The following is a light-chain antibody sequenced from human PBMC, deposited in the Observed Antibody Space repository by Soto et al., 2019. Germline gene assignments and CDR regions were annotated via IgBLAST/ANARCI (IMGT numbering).Light chain of an antibody. V-gene: IGLV1-40*01. CDR1: SSNVGAGYD. CDR3: QSYDSSLSAVI. CDR2: GNK. J-gene: IGLJ2*01. Sequence: QSVLTQPPSVSGAPGQRVTISCTGSSSNVGAGYDIQWYQQLPGSAPKLLIFGNKNRPSGVPDRFSGSKSGTSASLAITGLQAEDEADYYFQSYDSSLSAVIFGGGTKLTVL.